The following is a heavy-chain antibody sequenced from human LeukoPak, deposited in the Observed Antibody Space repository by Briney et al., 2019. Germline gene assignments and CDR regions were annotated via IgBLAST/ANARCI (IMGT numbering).Heavy chain of an antibody. CDR3: ASWPSPVVPAAIGQDYYYGMDV. Sequence: PSETLSLTCAVYGGSFSGYYWSRIRQPPGKGLEWIGEINHSGCTNYNPSLKSRVTISVDTSKNQFSLKLSSVTAADTAVYYCASWPSPVVPAAIGQDYYYGMDVWGQGTTVTVSS. D-gene: IGHD2-2*01. CDR2: INHSGCT. V-gene: IGHV4-34*01. CDR1: GGSFSGYY. J-gene: IGHJ6*02.